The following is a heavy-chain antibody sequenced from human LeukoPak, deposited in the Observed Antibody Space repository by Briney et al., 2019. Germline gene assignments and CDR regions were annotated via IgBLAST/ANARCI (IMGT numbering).Heavy chain of an antibody. Sequence: KPSGTLSLTCAVSGGSISSSNWWSWVRQPPGKGLEWIGYIYHSGSTYYNPSLKSRVTISGDRSKNQFSLNLSSVTAADTAVYYCARGYGGNPGDYFDYWGQGTLVTVSS. CDR3: ARGYGGNPGDYFDY. D-gene: IGHD4-23*01. V-gene: IGHV4-4*02. J-gene: IGHJ4*02. CDR1: GGSISSSNW. CDR2: IYHSGST.